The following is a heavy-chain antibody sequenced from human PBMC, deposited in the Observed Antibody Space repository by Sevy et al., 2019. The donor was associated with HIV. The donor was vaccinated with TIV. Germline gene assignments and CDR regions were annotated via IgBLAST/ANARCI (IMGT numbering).Heavy chain of an antibody. D-gene: IGHD3-10*01. Sequence: SETLSLTCTVSGGSISSSSYYWGWIRQPPGKGLEWIGSIYYSGSTYYNPSLKSRVTISVDTFKNQFSLKLSSVTAADTAVYYCARHFPRNHRKIVGADGVLNDYWGQGTLVTVSS. CDR3: ARHFPRNHRKIVGADGVLNDY. V-gene: IGHV4-39*01. CDR2: IYYSGST. J-gene: IGHJ4*02. CDR1: GGSISSSSYY.